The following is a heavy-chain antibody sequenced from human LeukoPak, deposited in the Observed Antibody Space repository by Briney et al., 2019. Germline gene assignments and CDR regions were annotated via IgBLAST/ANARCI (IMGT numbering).Heavy chain of an antibody. CDR1: GGSISSSNW. V-gene: IGHV4-4*02. CDR3: AVNYGDYEAFDI. CDR2: IYHSGST. Sequence: SGTLSLTCAVSGGSISSSNWWSWVRQPPGKGLEWIGEIYHSGSTNYNPSLKSRVTISVDKSKNQFSLKLSSVTTADTAVYYCAVNYGDYEAFDIWGQGTMVTVSS. J-gene: IGHJ3*02. D-gene: IGHD4-17*01.